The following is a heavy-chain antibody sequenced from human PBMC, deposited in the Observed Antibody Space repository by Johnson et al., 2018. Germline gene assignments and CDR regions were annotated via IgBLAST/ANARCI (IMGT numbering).Heavy chain of an antibody. V-gene: IGHV3-30-3*01. CDR3: ARDEEGTYLGGVLDF. CDR1: GFTFSNYA. D-gene: IGHD3-10*01. J-gene: IGHJ4*02. Sequence: QVQLVQSGGGVLQPGGSLRLSCTVSGFTFSNYAIHWVRQAPGKTLEWASLISHDGGNQYYADSVKGRFTIARDNYKNIVYLQMNSLRAEDTAIYYCARDEEGTYLGGVLDFWGQGTLVTVSS. CDR2: ISHDGGNQ.